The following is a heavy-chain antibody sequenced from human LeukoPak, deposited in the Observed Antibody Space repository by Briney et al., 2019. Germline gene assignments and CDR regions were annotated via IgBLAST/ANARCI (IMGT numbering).Heavy chain of an antibody. D-gene: IGHD4-17*01. CDR1: GFTFSYFW. J-gene: IGHJ4*02. Sequence: GGSLRLSCAASGFTFSYFWMHWFRQTPGKGLVWVSCTNTDGSYSSYADSVKGRFTISRDNVRNALYLQMSSLRAEDSAVYYCARDFDGPRASDYWGQGISVTVSS. CDR3: ARDFDGPRASDY. V-gene: IGHV3-74*01. CDR2: TNTDGSYS.